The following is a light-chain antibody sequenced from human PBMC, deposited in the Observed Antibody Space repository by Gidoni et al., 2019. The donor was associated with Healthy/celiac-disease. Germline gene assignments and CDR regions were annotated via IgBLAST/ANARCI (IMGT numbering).Light chain of an antibody. CDR2: GAS. V-gene: IGKV3-20*01. Sequence: DIVLTQSPGTLSLSPGERATPSCRASQSVSSSYLAWYQQKPGQAPRLLIYGASSRATGIPDRFSGSGSGTDFTLTISRLEPEDVAVYYCQQYGSSPKTFGQGTKLEIK. CDR3: QQYGSSPKT. J-gene: IGKJ2*01. CDR1: QSVSSSY.